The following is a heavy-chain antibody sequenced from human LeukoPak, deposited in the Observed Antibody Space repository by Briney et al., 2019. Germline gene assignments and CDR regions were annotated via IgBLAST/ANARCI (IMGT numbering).Heavy chain of an antibody. D-gene: IGHD3-22*01. CDR1: GFTFSSYA. Sequence: GGSLRLSCAASGFTFSSYAMSWVRQAPGKGLEWVSAISGSGGSTYYADSVKGRFTISRDNSKNTLYLQMNSLRAEDTAVYCCAKLPITMIVVVTHFDYWGQGTLVTVSS. CDR2: ISGSGGST. J-gene: IGHJ4*02. V-gene: IGHV3-23*01. CDR3: AKLPITMIVVVTHFDY.